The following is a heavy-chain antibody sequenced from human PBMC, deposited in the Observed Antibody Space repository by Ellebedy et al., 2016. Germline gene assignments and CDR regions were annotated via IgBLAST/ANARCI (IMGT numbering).Heavy chain of an antibody. Sequence: SETLSLTCNVSGGSVSNYYWNWMRRPPGKGLEWIGFVFHTGATLYNPSLKSRVTMSVDTSKSQISLRLMSVTAADTAVYYCAKWNGGWYAFEVWGQGTMVTVSS. CDR1: GGSVSNYY. CDR2: VFHTGAT. D-gene: IGHD6-19*01. J-gene: IGHJ3*01. V-gene: IGHV4-59*02. CDR3: AKWNGGWYAFEV.